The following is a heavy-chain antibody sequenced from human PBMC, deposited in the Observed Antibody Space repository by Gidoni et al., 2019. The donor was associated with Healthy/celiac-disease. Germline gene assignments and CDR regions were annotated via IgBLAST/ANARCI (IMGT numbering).Heavy chain of an antibody. J-gene: IGHJ6*02. Sequence: QVQLVQSGAEVTKPGASVKVSCKASGYTFTSYDINWVRQATGQGLEWMGWMNPNSGNTGYAQKFQGRVTMTRNTSISTAYMELSSLRSEDTAVYYCARVRDRLVRGFYYYYGMDVWGQGTTVTVSS. D-gene: IGHD6-6*01. CDR1: GYTFTSYD. CDR2: MNPNSGNT. CDR3: ARVRDRLVRGFYYYYGMDV. V-gene: IGHV1-8*01.